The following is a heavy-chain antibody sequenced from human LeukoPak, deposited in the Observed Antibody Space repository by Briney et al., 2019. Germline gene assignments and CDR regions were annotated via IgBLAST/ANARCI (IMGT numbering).Heavy chain of an antibody. J-gene: IGHJ4*02. D-gene: IGHD2-15*01. CDR3: TSNYCSGGSCFYY. CDR2: ISGNTGSI. CDR1: GFTFSSYA. Sequence: GGSLRLSCAASGFTFSSYAMSWVRQAPGKGLEWVSSISGNTGSIFYADSVKGRFTFSRDNAKNTLYLQMNSLKTEDTAVYYCTSNYCSGGSCFYYWGQGTLVTVSS. V-gene: IGHV3-23*01.